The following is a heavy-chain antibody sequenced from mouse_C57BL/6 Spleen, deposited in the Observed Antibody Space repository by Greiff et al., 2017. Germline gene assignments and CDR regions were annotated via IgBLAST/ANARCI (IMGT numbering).Heavy chain of an antibody. CDR2: IYPGGGYT. CDR3: ARRTAQSSYAMDY. D-gene: IGHD3-2*02. V-gene: IGHV1-63*01. Sequence: QVQLQQSGAELVRPGTSVKMSCKASGYTFTNYWIGWAKQRPGHGLEWIGDIYPGGGYTNYTEKFKGKATLTADKSSSTAYMQFSSLTSEDSTIXYCARRTAQSSYAMDYWGQGTSVTVSS. J-gene: IGHJ4*01. CDR1: GYTFTNYW.